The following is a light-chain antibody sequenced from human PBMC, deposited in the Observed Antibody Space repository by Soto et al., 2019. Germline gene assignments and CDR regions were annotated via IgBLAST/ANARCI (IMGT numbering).Light chain of an antibody. CDR2: AAV. V-gene: IGKV1-39*01. CDR1: QSISSY. CDR3: QQTYSSPQWT. Sequence: DIQMTQSPFSLSASVGDRVTITCRASQSISSYLNWYQQKPGKPPKLLIYAAVSLQSGIPSRFSAYGSGTDFTLTISSLQPEDFATYYCQQTYSSPQWTFGQGTKVKIK. J-gene: IGKJ1*01.